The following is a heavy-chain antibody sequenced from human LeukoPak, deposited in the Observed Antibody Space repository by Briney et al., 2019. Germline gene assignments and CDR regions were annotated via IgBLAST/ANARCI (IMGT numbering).Heavy chain of an antibody. CDR1: GGSISNYY. D-gene: IGHD3-22*01. V-gene: IGHV4-59*01. CDR3: ARAYYDSSGYMGDWFDP. Sequence: SETLSLTCTVSGGSISNYYWSWIRQPPGKGLEWIGYIYYSGSTNYNPSLKSRVTISVDTSKNQFSLKLSSVTAADTAVYYCARAYYDSSGYMGDWFDPWGQGTLVTVSS. CDR2: IYYSGST. J-gene: IGHJ5*02.